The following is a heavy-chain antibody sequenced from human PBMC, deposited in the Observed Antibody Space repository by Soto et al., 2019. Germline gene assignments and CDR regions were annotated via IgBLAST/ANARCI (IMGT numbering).Heavy chain of an antibody. V-gene: IGHV3-30-3*01. CDR2: ISYDGSNK. Sequence: GGSLRLSCAASGFTFSSYAMHWARQAPGKGLEWVAVISYDGSNKYYADSVKGRFTISRDNSKNTLYLQMNSLRAEDTAVYYRARDLVGATDYYYYYGMDVWGQGTTVTVSS. D-gene: IGHD1-26*01. CDR1: GFTFSSYA. J-gene: IGHJ6*02. CDR3: ARDLVGATDYYYYYGMDV.